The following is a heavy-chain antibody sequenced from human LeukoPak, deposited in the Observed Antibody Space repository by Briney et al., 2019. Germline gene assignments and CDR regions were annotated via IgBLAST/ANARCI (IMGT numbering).Heavy chain of an antibody. CDR3: ARDLPYDGDYRIDAFDI. CDR1: GYTFTGYY. D-gene: IGHD4-17*01. J-gene: IGHJ3*02. V-gene: IGHV1-2*02. Sequence: GASVKVSCKASGYTFTGYYMHWVRQAPGQGLEWMGWINPNSGGTNYAQKFQGRVTMTRDTSISTAYMELSRLRSDDTAVYYCARDLPYDGDYRIDAFDIWGQGTMVTVSS. CDR2: INPNSGGT.